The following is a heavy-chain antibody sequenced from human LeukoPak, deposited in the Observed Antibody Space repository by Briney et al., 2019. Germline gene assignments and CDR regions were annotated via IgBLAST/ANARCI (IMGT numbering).Heavy chain of an antibody. CDR1: GYTFTSYG. Sequence: ASVKVSCKASGYTFTSYGISWVRQAPGQGLEWMGWISGYTGNTNYAHKLQGRVTMTTDTSTSTAYMELRSLRSDGTAVYYCARRTIFGVVTFDYWGQGTLVTVPS. CDR2: ISGYTGNT. CDR3: ARRTIFGVVTFDY. J-gene: IGHJ4*02. D-gene: IGHD3-3*01. V-gene: IGHV1-18*01.